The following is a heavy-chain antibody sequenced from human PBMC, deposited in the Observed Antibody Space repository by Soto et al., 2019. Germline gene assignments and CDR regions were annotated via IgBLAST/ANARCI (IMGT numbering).Heavy chain of an antibody. Sequence: GGSLRLSCAASGFTFGSYAMSWVRQAPGKGLEWVSAISSSGGSTYYADSVKGRFTISRDNSKNTLYLQMNSLRAEDTAVYYCAKDQADSSSQTVGYWGQGTLVTVSS. CDR3: AKDQADSSSQTVGY. CDR1: GFTFGSYA. D-gene: IGHD6-13*01. V-gene: IGHV3-23*01. CDR2: ISSSGGST. J-gene: IGHJ4*02.